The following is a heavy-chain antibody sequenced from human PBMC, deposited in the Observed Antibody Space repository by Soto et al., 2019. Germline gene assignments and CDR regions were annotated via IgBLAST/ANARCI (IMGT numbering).Heavy chain of an antibody. CDR3: ARHTHLTVRSLGFYYGMDV. Sequence: EVQLVQSGAEVKKPGESLRISCKGSGYSFTSYWISWVRQMPGKGLEWMGRIDPSDSYTNYSPSFQGHVTISADKSISTAYLQWSSLKASDTAMYYCARHTHLTVRSLGFYYGMDVWGQGTTVTVSS. J-gene: IGHJ6*02. CDR1: GYSFTSYW. D-gene: IGHD4-4*01. V-gene: IGHV5-10-1*03. CDR2: IDPSDSYT.